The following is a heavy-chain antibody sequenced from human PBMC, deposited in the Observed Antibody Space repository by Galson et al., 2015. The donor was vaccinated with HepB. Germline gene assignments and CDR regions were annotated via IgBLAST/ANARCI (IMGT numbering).Heavy chain of an antibody. CDR1: GFTFSSYS. J-gene: IGHJ6*02. V-gene: IGHV3-21*01. D-gene: IGHD5-24*01. Sequence: SLRLSCEASGFTFSSYSMNWVRQAPGKGLEWVSSISSSSSYIYYADSVKGRFTISRDNAKNSLYLQMNSLRAEDTAVYYCARDPNRGRDGYNFSGVWGQGTTVTVSS. CDR3: ARDPNRGRDGYNFSGV. CDR2: ISSSSSYI.